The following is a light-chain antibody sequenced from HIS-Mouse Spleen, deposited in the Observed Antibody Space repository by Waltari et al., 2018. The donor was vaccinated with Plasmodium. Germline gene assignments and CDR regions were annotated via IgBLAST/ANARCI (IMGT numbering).Light chain of an antibody. Sequence: SYELTQPPSVSVSPGQTARIPCSGDALTNKYAYWYQQKSGQAPVRVIYEDSKRPSGIPERFSGSSSGTMATLTISGAQVEDEADYYCYSTDSSGNHRVFGGGTKLTVL. J-gene: IGLJ3*02. V-gene: IGLV3-10*01. CDR2: EDS. CDR3: YSTDSSGNHRV. CDR1: ALTNKY.